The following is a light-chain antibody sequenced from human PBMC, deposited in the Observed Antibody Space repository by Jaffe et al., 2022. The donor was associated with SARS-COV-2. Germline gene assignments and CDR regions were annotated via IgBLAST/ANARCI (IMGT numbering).Light chain of an antibody. V-gene: IGKV3-11*01. J-gene: IGKJ3*01. CDR2: DAS. CDR1: QNVNNY. Sequence: EIVLTQSPATLSLSPGERATLSCRASQNVNNYLVWYQQKPGQAPRLLIYDASKRPTGIPARFSGSGSGTDFTLTISSLEPEDFAVYFCHQRSNWPPFTFGPGTTVDIK. CDR3: HQRSNWPPFT.